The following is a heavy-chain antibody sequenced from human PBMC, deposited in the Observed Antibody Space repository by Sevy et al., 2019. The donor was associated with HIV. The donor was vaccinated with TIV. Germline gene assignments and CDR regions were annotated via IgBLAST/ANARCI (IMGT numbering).Heavy chain of an antibody. CDR3: AKVIAPRGSGSYYMDF. V-gene: IGHV3-23*01. Sequence: GGSLRLSCAASGFTFSSYAMSWVRQAPGKGLEWVSAISGSGGSTYYADSVKGRFTISRDNSKNTLYLQMNSLRAEDTAVYYCAKVIAPRGSGSYYMDFWGKGTTVTVSS. J-gene: IGHJ6*03. CDR1: GFTFSSYA. CDR2: ISGSGGST. D-gene: IGHD1-26*01.